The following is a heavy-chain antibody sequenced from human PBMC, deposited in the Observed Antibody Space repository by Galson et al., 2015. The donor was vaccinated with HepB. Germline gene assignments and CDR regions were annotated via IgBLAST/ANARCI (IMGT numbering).Heavy chain of an antibody. D-gene: IGHD3-10*01. Sequence: SETLSLTCTVAGGSISISSYFWGWIRQSPGKGLEWIGSMYYDGSTYWNPSLKSRVTISVDTSKNQFSLKLSSVTAADTDVYYCARHLNYYGSGSYGAYYYYGMDVWGQGTTVTVSS. V-gene: IGHV4-39*01. CDR3: ARHLNYYGSGSYGAYYYYGMDV. CDR2: MYYDGST. J-gene: IGHJ6*02. CDR1: GGSISISSYF.